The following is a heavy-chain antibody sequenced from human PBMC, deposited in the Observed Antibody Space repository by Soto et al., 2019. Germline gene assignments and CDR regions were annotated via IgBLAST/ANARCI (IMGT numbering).Heavy chain of an antibody. J-gene: IGHJ6*02. D-gene: IGHD3-22*01. V-gene: IGHV1-46*01. CDR1: GYTFTSYY. CDR3: AREYYDSSGYYLGRDYYYGMDV. Sequence: ASVKGSCKASGYTFTSYYMHWVRQAPGQGLEWMGIINPSGGSTSYAQKFQGRVTMTRDTSTSTVYMELSSLRSEDTAVYYCAREYYDSSGYYLGRDYYYGMDVWGQGTTVTVSS. CDR2: INPSGGST.